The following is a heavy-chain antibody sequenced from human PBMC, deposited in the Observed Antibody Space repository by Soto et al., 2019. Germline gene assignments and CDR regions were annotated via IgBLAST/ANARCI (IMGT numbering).Heavy chain of an antibody. D-gene: IGHD1-1*01. CDR2: IFPGDSDT. Sequence: GESLKISFKGSGYNFANYLIGWVRQMPGKGLEWMGMIFPGDSDTKNSPSLQGQITMSVDKSDSSAYLQWRSLKASDTAMYYCAAAYTTGRDAFDILGQGKMIAVSS. CDR3: AAAYTTGRDAFDI. CDR1: GYNFANYL. V-gene: IGHV5-51*01. J-gene: IGHJ4*02.